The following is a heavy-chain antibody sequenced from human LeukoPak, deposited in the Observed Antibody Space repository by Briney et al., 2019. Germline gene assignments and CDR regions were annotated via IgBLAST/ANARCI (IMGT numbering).Heavy chain of an antibody. D-gene: IGHD3-10*02. CDR3: AALGITMIGGV. CDR1: GFTFSSYE. Sequence: AGGSLRLSCGASGFTFSSYEMNWVRQAPGKGLEWVSYISSSGSTIYYADSVKGRFTISRDNAKNSLYLQMNSLRAEDTAVYYCAALGITMIGGVWGKGTTVTISS. V-gene: IGHV3-48*03. J-gene: IGHJ6*04. CDR2: ISSSGSTI.